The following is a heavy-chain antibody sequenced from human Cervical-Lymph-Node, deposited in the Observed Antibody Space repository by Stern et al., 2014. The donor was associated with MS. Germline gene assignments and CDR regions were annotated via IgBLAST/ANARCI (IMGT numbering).Heavy chain of an antibody. J-gene: IGHJ4*02. D-gene: IGHD3-16*01. V-gene: IGHV4-31*03. CDR3: ARSDRLWGSFDY. CDR2: IHYSGST. Sequence: QVQLQESGPGLVKPSQTLSLTCTVSGGSISSTGYYWSWIRQHPVKGLEWIGYIHYSGSTYYNPSLKSRGTISVDTSKNQFSLKLSSVTAADTALYYCARSDRLWGSFDYWGQGSLVTVSS. CDR1: GGSISSTGYY.